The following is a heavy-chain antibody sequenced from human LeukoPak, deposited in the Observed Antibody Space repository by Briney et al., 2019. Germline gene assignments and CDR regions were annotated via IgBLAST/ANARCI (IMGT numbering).Heavy chain of an antibody. J-gene: IGHJ4*02. Sequence: PGGSLRLSCAASGFTLSDYGMHWVRQAPGKGLDWVAFIQYDGSTKSYADSVKGRFTISRDNSKNTLYLQMNTLRAEDTALYHCANPTLSAGTDYWGQGTLVTVSS. V-gene: IGHV3-30*02. CDR2: IQYDGSTK. CDR1: GFTLSDYG. D-gene: IGHD6-13*01. CDR3: ANPTLSAGTDY.